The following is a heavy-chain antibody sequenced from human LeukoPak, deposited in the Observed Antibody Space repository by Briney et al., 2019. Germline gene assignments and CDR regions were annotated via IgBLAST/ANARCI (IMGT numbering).Heavy chain of an antibody. CDR2: ISGTGTTI. J-gene: IGHJ4*02. CDR3: AVQIAMIVVVPYFDY. CDR1: GLTFSDYY. Sequence: GGSLRLSCAASGLTFSDYYMTWIRQAPGKGLEWVSSISGTGTTIYSADSVRGRFTVSRDNARNSLFLHMNSLRAEDTAVYYCAVQIAMIVVVPYFDYWGQGTLVAVSS. V-gene: IGHV3-11*04. D-gene: IGHD3-22*01.